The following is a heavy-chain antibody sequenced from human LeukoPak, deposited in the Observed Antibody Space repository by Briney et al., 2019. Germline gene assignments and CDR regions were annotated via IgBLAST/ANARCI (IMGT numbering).Heavy chain of an antibody. V-gene: IGHV3-7*03. CDR1: GFTFSSYW. Sequence: GGSLRLSCAASGFTFSSYWMSWVRQAPGKGLEWVANIKQDGSEKYYVDSVKGRFTISRDNAKNSLYLQMNSLRAEDTAVYYCAKTGGSYYEFHFGYWGQGTLVTVSS. D-gene: IGHD1-26*01. J-gene: IGHJ4*02. CDR2: IKQDGSEK. CDR3: AKTGGSYYEFHFGY.